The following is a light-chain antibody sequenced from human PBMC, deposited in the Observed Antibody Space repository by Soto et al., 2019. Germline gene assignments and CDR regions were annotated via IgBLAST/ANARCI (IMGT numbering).Light chain of an antibody. Sequence: EIVLTQSPGTLSLYPGERATLSCRASQSVSSSYLAWYQQKPGQAPRLLIYGASSRDTGIPDRFSGSGSGTDFTLTISRLEPEDFAVYYCQQYGSSPVTFGQGNKVEIK. CDR1: QSVSSSY. V-gene: IGKV3-20*01. CDR2: GAS. J-gene: IGKJ1*01. CDR3: QQYGSSPVT.